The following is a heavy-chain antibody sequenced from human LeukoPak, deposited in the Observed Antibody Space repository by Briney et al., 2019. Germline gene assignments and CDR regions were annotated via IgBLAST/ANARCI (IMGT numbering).Heavy chain of an antibody. J-gene: IGHJ3*02. V-gene: IGHV3-9*01. D-gene: IGHD4-17*01. Sequence: GGSLRLSCAAAGFTFDDYAMHWVRQAPGKGLEWVSGISWNSGSIGYADSVKGRFTISRDNAKNSLYLQMNSLRAEDTALYYCARELTTVTTRGTRANAFDIWGQGTMVTVSS. CDR3: ARELTTVTTRGTRANAFDI. CDR2: ISWNSGSI. CDR1: GFTFDDYA.